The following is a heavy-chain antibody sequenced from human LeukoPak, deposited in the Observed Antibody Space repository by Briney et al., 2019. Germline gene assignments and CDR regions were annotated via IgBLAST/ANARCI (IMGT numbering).Heavy chain of an antibody. J-gene: IGHJ4*02. Sequence: SETLSHTCAVSGDSIRSDRWNWIRQIPGKGLEWIGYIYHTATTNYNHSFRTRVTMSLDTSNNQFSLRLTSVTAADTAVYYCARTPARSGWAYYFDYWGQGALVTVSS. CDR2: IYHTATT. D-gene: IGHD6-19*01. CDR3: ARTPARSGWAYYFDY. CDR1: GDSIRSDR. V-gene: IGHV4-4*09.